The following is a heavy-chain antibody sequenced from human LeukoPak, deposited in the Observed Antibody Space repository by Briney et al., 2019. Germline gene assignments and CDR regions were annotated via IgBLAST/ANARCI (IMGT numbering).Heavy chain of an antibody. CDR3: AKSWRPGSSGWFIDY. D-gene: IGHD6-19*01. CDR1: GFTFSSYG. Sequence: WGSLRLSCAASGFTFSSYGMHWVRQAPGKGLEWVAVISYDGSNKYYADSVKGRFTISRDNSKNTLYLQMNSLRAEDTAVYYCAKSWRPGSSGWFIDYWGQGTLVTVSS. V-gene: IGHV3-30*18. J-gene: IGHJ4*02. CDR2: ISYDGSNK.